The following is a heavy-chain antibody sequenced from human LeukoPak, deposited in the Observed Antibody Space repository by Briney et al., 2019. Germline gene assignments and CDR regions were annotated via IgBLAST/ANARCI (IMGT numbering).Heavy chain of an antibody. CDR2: INHSGST. V-gene: IGHV4-34*01. CDR3: ARGEGYCSGGSCYVYYFDY. D-gene: IGHD2-15*01. J-gene: IGHJ4*02. Sequence: PSETLSLTCAVYGGSFSGYYWSWIRQPPGKGLEWIGEINHSGSTNYNPSLKSRVTISVDTSKNQFSLKLSSVTAADTAVYYCARGEGYCSGGSCYVYYFDYWGQGTLVTVSS. CDR1: GGSFSGYY.